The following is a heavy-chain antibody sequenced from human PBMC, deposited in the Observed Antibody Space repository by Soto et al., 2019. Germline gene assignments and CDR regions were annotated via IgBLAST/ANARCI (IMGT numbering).Heavy chain of an antibody. Sequence: ESLSLACPVSGVSIRGSPYYWGWIRQSPGKGLEWIGSVYYSWVANSNPSLGSRVTISVDTSRNQFSLKLFYVTAADTAVYYCTRSPVYSGNRESDSWGQGTLVTVYS. CDR3: TRSPVYSGNRESDS. CDR1: GVSIRGSPYY. CDR2: VYYSWVA. J-gene: IGHJ4*02. D-gene: IGHD1-26*01. V-gene: IGHV4-39*01.